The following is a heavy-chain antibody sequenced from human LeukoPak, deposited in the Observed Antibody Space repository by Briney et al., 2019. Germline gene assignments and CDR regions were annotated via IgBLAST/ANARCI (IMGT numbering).Heavy chain of an antibody. V-gene: IGHV3-7*04. CDR1: GFAFSNYF. Sequence: GGSLRLSCEASGFAFSNYFMTWVRQAPGKGLEWVVNIKKDGSEQNYVDSVKGRFTISRDNAKNSLYLQMNSLRAEDTAVYYCAGSSSGHDGSGYRPFDYWGQGTLVTVSS. CDR3: AGSSSGHDGSGYRPFDY. D-gene: IGHD3-22*01. CDR2: IKKDGSEQ. J-gene: IGHJ4*02.